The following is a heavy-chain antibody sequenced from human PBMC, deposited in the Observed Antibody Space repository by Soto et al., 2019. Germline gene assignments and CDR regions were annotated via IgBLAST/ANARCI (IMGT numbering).Heavy chain of an antibody. CDR2: INTSSSGT. CDR3: ARGAVRYYYDSSGSKGSYFDY. J-gene: IGHJ4*02. V-gene: IGHV1-2*02. D-gene: IGHD3-22*01. Sequence: ASVKVSFKASGYTFTGYYRHWLRQAPGQGLDGVGWINTSSSGTNSDQKFQGRVTMTRDTSISTASMELSRLRSEDKAVYYCARGAVRYYYDSSGSKGSYFDYWGQGTLVTVSS. CDR1: GYTFTGYY.